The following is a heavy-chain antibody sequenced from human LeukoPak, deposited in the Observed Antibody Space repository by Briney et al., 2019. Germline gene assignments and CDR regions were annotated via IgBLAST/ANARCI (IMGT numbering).Heavy chain of an antibody. Sequence: SETLSLTCAVSGYSISSSNWWGWIRQPPGKGLEWIGYIYYSGSTYYNPPLKSRVTMSVDTSKNQFSLKLSSVTAVDTAVYYCARCLAAAGTTWFDPWGQGTLVTVSS. CDR1: GYSISSSNW. J-gene: IGHJ5*02. CDR3: ARCLAAAGTTWFDP. V-gene: IGHV4-28*01. CDR2: IYYSGST. D-gene: IGHD6-13*01.